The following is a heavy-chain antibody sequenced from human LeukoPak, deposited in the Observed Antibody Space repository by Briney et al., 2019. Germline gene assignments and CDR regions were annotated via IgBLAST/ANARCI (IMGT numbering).Heavy chain of an antibody. CDR3: AKALLDAFDI. J-gene: IGHJ3*02. V-gene: IGHV3-30*18. Sequence: PGGSLRLSCAASGFTFSSYGMHWVRQAPGKGLEWVAVISYDGSNKYYADSVKGRFTISRDNSKNTLYLQMNSLRAEDTAVYYCAKALLDAFDIWGQGKIVTVSS. CDR2: ISYDGSNK. CDR1: GFTFSSYG.